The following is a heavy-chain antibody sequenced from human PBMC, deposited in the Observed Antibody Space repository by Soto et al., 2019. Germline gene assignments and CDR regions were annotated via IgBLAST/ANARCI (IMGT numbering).Heavy chain of an antibody. CDR1: GGYFSGYY. V-gene: IGHV4-34*01. Sequence: QVQLQQWGAGLLKPSETLSLTCAVYGGYFSGYYWSWIRQPPGKGLEWIGEINHSGSTNYNPSLKSRVTISVDTSKNQFSLKLSSVTAADTAVYYCARAPTVTTFFDPWGQGTLVTVSS. J-gene: IGHJ5*02. CDR3: ARAPTVTTFFDP. CDR2: INHSGST. D-gene: IGHD4-17*01.